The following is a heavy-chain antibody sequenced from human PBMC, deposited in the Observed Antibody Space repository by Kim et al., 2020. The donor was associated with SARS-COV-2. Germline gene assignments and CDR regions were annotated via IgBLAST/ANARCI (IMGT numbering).Heavy chain of an antibody. CDR3: ARLKDAFDI. V-gene: IGHV5-51*01. J-gene: IGHJ3*02. CDR2: SDT. Sequence: SDTRYSPSFQGQVTISADKSISTAYLQWSSLKASDTAMYYCARLKDAFDIWGQGTMVTVSS.